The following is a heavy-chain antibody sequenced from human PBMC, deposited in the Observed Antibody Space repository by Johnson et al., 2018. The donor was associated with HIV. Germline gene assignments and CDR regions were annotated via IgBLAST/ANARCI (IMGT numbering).Heavy chain of an antibody. V-gene: IGHV3-15*01. CDR1: GFTFSNAW. J-gene: IGHJ3*01. D-gene: IGHD1-1*01. CDR2: ITSKADGGTT. CDR3: ARAKVNWTQGDAFDV. Sequence: VQLVESGGGVVKPGGSLRLSCAASGFTFSNAWMSWVRQAPGKGLEWVGRITSKADGGTTDYAAPVTGSFTIARDESKNTLYLQMYSLRADDTAVYYCARAKVNWTQGDAFDVWGQGTMVTVAS.